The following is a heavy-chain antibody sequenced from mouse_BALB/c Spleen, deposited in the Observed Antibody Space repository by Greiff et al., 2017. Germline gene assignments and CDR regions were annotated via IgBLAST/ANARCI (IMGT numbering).Heavy chain of an antibody. CDR3: AREEAYGNYEGFDY. D-gene: IGHD2-1*01. V-gene: IGHV3-6*02. CDR2: ISYDGSN. CDR1: GYSITSGYY. J-gene: IGHJ2*01. Sequence: EVQLQESGPGLVKPSQSLSLTCSVTGYSITSGYYWNWIRQFPGNKLEWMGYISYDGSNNYNPSLKNRISITRDTSKNQFFLKLNSVTTEDTATYYCAREEAYGNYEGFDYWGQGTTLTVSS.